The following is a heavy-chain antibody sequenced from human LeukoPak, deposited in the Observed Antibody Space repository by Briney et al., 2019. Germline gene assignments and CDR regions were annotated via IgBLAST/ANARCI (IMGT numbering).Heavy chain of an antibody. CDR1: GFTFSSYW. J-gene: IGHJ4*02. V-gene: IGHV3-7*01. Sequence: GGSLRLSCAASGFTFSSYWMSWVRQAPGKGLEWVANIKQDGSEKYYVDSVKGRFTISRDNAKNSLYLQMNSLRAEDTAVYYCARPSDRRDGYNYGYWGQGTLVTLSS. CDR3: ARPSDRRDGYNYGY. D-gene: IGHD5-24*01. CDR2: IKQDGSEK.